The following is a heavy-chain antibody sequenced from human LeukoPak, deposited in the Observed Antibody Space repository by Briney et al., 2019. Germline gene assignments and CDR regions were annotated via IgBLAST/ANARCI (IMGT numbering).Heavy chain of an antibody. D-gene: IGHD5-18*01. J-gene: IGHJ4*02. V-gene: IGHV4-34*01. Sequence: SETLSLTCAVYGGSFSGYYWSWIRQPPGKGLEWIGEINYNGSTNHNPSLKSRVTISGDTSKKQFSLKLSSVTAADAAVYYCARSGKWLQLRSFLYWGQGILVTVSS. CDR3: ARSGKWLQLRSFLY. CDR1: GGSFSGYY. CDR2: INYNGST.